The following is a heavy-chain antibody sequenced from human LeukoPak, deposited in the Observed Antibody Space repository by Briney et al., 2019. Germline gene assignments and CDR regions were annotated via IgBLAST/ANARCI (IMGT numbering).Heavy chain of an antibody. D-gene: IGHD3-22*01. V-gene: IGHV5-51*01. CDR1: GYSFTSYW. J-gene: IGHJ3*02. Sequence: GESLKISCKGSGYSFTSYWIGWVRQVPGKGLEWMGIIYPGDSDTRYSPSFQGQVTISADKSISTAYLQWSSLKASDTAMYYCARLGRKYYYDSSGYYYDRAFDIWGQGTMVTVSS. CDR3: ARLGRKYYYDSSGYYYDRAFDI. CDR2: IYPGDSDT.